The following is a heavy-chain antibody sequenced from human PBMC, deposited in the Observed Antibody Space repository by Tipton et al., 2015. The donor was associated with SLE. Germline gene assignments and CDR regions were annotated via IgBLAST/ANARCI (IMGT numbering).Heavy chain of an antibody. CDR1: GFTFSSYA. Sequence: SLRLSCAASGFTFSSYAMSWVRQAPGKGLEWVSAISGSGGSTYYADSVKGRFTISRDNSKNTLYLQMNSLRAEDTAVYYCANDQNPGYSSGWLFAYCGQGSLVTVSS. CDR2: ISGSGGST. J-gene: IGHJ4*02. CDR3: ANDQNPGYSSGWLFAY. D-gene: IGHD6-19*01. V-gene: IGHV3-23*01.